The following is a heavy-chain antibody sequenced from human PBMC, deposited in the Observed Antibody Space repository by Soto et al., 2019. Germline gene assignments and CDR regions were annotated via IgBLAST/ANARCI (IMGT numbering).Heavy chain of an antibody. D-gene: IGHD3-10*01. V-gene: IGHV3-23*01. CDR3: ARGDRGGSGSPASYYYSGLDV. CDR1: GFTFSSYA. J-gene: IGHJ6*02. Sequence: DVQLLESGGDLVQPGGSLRLCCAASGFTFSSYAMSWVRQAPGKGLEWVSSVSAGGDRTYYSDSVKGRLTISRDNSNNALFLQMNSLRAEDTALYYCARGDRGGSGSPASYYYSGLDVWGQGTTVTVSS. CDR2: VSAGGDRT.